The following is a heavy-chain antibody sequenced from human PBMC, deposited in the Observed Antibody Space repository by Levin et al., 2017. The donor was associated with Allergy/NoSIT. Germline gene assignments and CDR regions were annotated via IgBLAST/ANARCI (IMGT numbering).Heavy chain of an antibody. J-gene: IGHJ3*02. CDR1: GYTFSDYY. D-gene: IGHD1-26*01. V-gene: IGHV1-2*02. Sequence: ESLKISCLASGYTFSDYYIHWVRQAPGQGLEWMGWINLNPNSGGTVYAQKFRGRVTMTGDTSITTASMELSRLRADDTAVYYCARGGIHHGFDIWGQGTLVTVSP. CDR3: ARGGIHHGFDI. CDR2: INLNPNSGGT.